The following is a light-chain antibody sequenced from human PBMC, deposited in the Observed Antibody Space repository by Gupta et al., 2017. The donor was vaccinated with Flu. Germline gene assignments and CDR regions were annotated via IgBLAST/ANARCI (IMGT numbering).Light chain of an antibody. CDR1: SSDVGGYNY. CDR2: DVR. V-gene: IGLV2-11*01. Sequence: QSVTSSCTGTSSDVGGYNYVSWYQQHPGKAPKLLIYDVRKRPAGGPDRFSGSKSGNTASLTISGLQAEDEADYYCCAGAGGFYVFGTGTEVTVL. CDR3: CAGAGGFYV. J-gene: IGLJ1*01.